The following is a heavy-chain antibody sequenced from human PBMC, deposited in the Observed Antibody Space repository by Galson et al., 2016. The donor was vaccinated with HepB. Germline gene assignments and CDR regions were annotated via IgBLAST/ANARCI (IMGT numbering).Heavy chain of an antibody. D-gene: IGHD2-15*01. Sequence: TLSLTCTVSGDSISGGGYYWSWIRQHPGKGLEWIGYIYYSGSTEYNPSLKSRVAISVDTSNNQFSLKLSSVTVADTAVYYCAYAKYCSGGNCYSGLFGNWGQGTQVTVSS. CDR2: IYYSGST. J-gene: IGHJ4*02. CDR1: GDSISGGGYY. CDR3: AYAKYCSGGNCYSGLFGN. V-gene: IGHV4-31*03.